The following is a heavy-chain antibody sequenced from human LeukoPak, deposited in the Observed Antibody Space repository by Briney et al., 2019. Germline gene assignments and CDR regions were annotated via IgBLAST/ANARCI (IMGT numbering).Heavy chain of an antibody. Sequence: GGSLRLSCAASGFTFSTYVMAWFRQTPAKGLEWVSVISSPADTIYYADFVRSRFTISRDNSKYTLYLHLNSLRVDDTAVYYCARAPIHRGFDYWGQGTLVTVSS. CDR3: ARAPIHRGFDY. V-gene: IGHV3-23*01. CDR1: GFTFSTYV. J-gene: IGHJ4*02. CDR2: ISSPADTI.